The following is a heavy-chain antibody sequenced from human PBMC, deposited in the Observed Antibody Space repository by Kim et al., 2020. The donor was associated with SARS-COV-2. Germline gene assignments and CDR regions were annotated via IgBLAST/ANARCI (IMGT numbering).Heavy chain of an antibody. CDR3: AKDRDRLLYFDY. V-gene: IGHV3-30*18. J-gene: IGHJ4*02. CDR1: GFTFSSYG. Sequence: GGSLRLSCAASGFTFSSYGMHWVRQAPGKGLEWVAVISYDGSNKYYADSVKGRFTISRDNSKNTLYLQMNSLRAEDTAVYYCAKDRDRLLYFDYWGQGTLVTVSS. D-gene: IGHD2-2*01. CDR2: ISYDGSNK.